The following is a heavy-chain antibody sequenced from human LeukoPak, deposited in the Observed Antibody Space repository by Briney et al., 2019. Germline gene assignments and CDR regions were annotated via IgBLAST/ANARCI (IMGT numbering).Heavy chain of an antibody. Sequence: SETLSLTCTVSGGSISSYYWSWIRQPPGKGLEWFGYIYYSGSTSYNPSLKSRVTISVDTSKNQFSLKLSSVTAADTAVYYCARTTEAHSWRTRYYDYYMDVWGKGTTVTVSS. V-gene: IGHV4-59*01. D-gene: IGHD6-13*01. CDR1: GGSISSYY. CDR3: ARTTEAHSWRTRYYDYYMDV. CDR2: IYYSGST. J-gene: IGHJ6*03.